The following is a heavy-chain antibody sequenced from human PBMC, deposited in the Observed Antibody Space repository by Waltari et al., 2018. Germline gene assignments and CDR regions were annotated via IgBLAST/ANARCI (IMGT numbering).Heavy chain of an antibody. CDR3: ARGLPHPSSSWYTI. V-gene: IGHV4-34*01. D-gene: IGHD6-13*01. CDR2: IKHSGST. Sequence: QVPLQQWGAGLLKPSETLSLPCAAYGGSFSGSYWSWIRQPPGKGLEWIGEIKHSGSTNYNPSLKSRVTISVDTSKNQFSLKLSSVTAADTAVYYCARGLPHPSSSWYTIWGQGTLVTVSS. CDR1: GGSFSGSY. J-gene: IGHJ4*02.